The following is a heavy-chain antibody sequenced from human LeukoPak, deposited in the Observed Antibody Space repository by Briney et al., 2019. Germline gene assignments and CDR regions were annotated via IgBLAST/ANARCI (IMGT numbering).Heavy chain of an antibody. J-gene: IGHJ3*02. CDR1: GFTFSSYA. CDR3: ARDMRGSSRNDAFDI. D-gene: IGHD1-26*01. CDR2: ISGSGGST. Sequence: GGSLRLSCAASGFTFSSYAMSWVRQAPGKGLEWVSAISGSGGSTYYADSVKGRFTISRDNAKNSLYLQMSSLRTEDTALYYCARDMRGSSRNDAFDIWGQGTMVTVSS. V-gene: IGHV3-23*01.